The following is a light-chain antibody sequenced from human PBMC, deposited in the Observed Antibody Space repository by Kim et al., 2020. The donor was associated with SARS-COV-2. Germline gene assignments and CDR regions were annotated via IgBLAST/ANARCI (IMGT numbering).Light chain of an antibody. V-gene: IGLV3-19*01. CDR3: NSRHSSGNNRV. J-gene: IGLJ3*02. CDR2: DKN. CDR1: NILKSY. Sequence: ASGQQARSTRQRENILKSYESWCQQKTRQAPVLVIYDKNNRRPGIPDRFSGGTTGNTASLTITGAQAEGDADYYCNSRHSSGNNRVFGGGTQLTVL.